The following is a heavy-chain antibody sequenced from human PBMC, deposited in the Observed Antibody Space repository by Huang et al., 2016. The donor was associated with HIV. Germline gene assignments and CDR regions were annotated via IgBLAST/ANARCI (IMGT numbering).Heavy chain of an antibody. CDR1: GFKLSGFG. J-gene: IGHJ4*02. CDR2: ISYDGRSQ. Sequence: QVHLVESGGGVVQPWGSLRLSCAASGFKLSGFGMHWVRQAPGKGLEWVAVISYDGRSQFYTDSVKGRFTISRDNSDNTLSLQMKGLRPDDTAVYYCAKESRWFSDFDHWGQGVLVSVSS. V-gene: IGHV3-30*18. CDR3: AKESRWFSDFDH. D-gene: IGHD2-15*01.